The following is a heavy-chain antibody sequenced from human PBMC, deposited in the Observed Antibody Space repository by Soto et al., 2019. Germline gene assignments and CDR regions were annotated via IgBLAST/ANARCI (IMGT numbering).Heavy chain of an antibody. CDR3: ARESLGEYNWNYYYYGMDV. V-gene: IGHV1-2*02. D-gene: IGHD1-20*01. CDR2: INPNSGGT. J-gene: IGHJ6*02. Sequence: ASVKVSCKASGYTFTGYYMHWVRQAPGQGLEWMGWINPNSGGTNYAQKFQGRVTMTRDTSISTAYMELSRLRSDDTAVYYCARESLGEYNWNYYYYGMDVWGQGTTVTV. CDR1: GYTFTGYY.